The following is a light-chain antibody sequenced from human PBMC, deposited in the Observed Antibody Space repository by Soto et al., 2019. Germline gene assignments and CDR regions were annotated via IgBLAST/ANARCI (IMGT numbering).Light chain of an antibody. CDR3: CSYAGDLAL. CDR2: DVS. J-gene: IGLJ2*01. V-gene: IGLV2-11*01. Sequence: QSVLNQPRSVSGSPGQSVTISCTGTSSDVGGYDFVSWYQQHPGKAPKLMISDVSKRPSGVPDRFSGSKSGNTASLTISGLQAEDEADYYCCSYAGDLALFGGGTKVTVL. CDR1: SSDVGGYDF.